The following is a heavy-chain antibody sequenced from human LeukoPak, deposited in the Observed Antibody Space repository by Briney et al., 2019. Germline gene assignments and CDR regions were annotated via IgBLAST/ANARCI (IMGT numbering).Heavy chain of an antibody. J-gene: IGHJ4*02. V-gene: IGHV3-7*01. CDR2: IKQDGSEK. CDR1: GFTFSSYW. CDR3: ARDRIRYSSSWYRDY. D-gene: IGHD6-13*01. Sequence: PGGSLRLSCAASGFTFSSYWMSWVRQAPGKGLEWVANIKQDGSEKYYVDSVKGRFTISRDNAKNSLYLQMNSLRAEDTAVYYCARDRIRYSSSWYRDYWGQGTLITVSS.